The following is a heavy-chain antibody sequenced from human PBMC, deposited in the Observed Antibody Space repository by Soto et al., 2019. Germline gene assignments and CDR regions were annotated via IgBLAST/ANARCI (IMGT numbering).Heavy chain of an antibody. Sequence: QVQLVQSGAEVKKPGSSVKVSCKASGGTFSSYAISWVRQAPGQGLEWMGGIIPIFGTANYAQKFQGRVTITADESTSTAYRELSSLRSEDTAVYYCARDLVVPAEDQVYYYYYGMDVWGQGTTVTVSS. CDR1: GGTFSSYA. CDR2: IIPIFGTA. J-gene: IGHJ6*02. D-gene: IGHD2-2*01. V-gene: IGHV1-69*01. CDR3: ARDLVVPAEDQVYYYYYGMDV.